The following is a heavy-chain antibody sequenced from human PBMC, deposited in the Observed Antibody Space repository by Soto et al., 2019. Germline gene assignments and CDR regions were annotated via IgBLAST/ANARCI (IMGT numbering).Heavy chain of an antibody. V-gene: IGHV3-30*18. CDR2: ISYDGSNK. J-gene: IGHJ4*02. CDR3: AKAPRPGYSSGWYYY. Sequence: QVQLVESGGGVVQPGRSLRLSCAAYGFTFRSDGMHWVRQAPGKGLEWVAVISYDGSNKYYADSVKGRFTISRDNSKNTLYLQMNSLRAEDTAVYYCAKAPRPGYSSGWYYYWGQGTLVTVSS. CDR1: GFTFRSDG. D-gene: IGHD6-19*01.